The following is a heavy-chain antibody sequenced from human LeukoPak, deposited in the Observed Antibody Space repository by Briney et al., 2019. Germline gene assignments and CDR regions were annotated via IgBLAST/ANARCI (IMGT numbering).Heavy chain of an antibody. CDR2: IKSKTDGGTT. V-gene: IGHV3-15*01. Sequence: GGSLRLSCAAAGFTFSNAWMSWVRKAPGKGLEWVGRIKSKTDGGTTDYAAPVKGRFSISRDDSENTLYLQMNSLKTEDTAMYYCTTIWFGLQNLNWFDPWGQGTLVTVSS. J-gene: IGHJ5*02. D-gene: IGHD3-10*01. CDR1: GFTFSNAW. CDR3: TTIWFGLQNLNWFDP.